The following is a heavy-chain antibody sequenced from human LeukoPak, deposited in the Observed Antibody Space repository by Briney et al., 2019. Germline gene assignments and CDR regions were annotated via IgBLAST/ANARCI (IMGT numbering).Heavy chain of an antibody. D-gene: IGHD6-13*01. J-gene: IGHJ4*02. CDR3: ASQYSSSWGGLNY. CDR1: GYSFTSYW. V-gene: IGHV5-51*01. CDR2: IYPGDSDT. Sequence: GESLKISCKGSGYSFTSYWIGWVRQMPGKGLESMGIIYPGDSDTRYSPSFQGQVTISADKSISTAYLQWSSLKASDTAMYYCASQYSSSWGGLNYWGQGTLVTVSS.